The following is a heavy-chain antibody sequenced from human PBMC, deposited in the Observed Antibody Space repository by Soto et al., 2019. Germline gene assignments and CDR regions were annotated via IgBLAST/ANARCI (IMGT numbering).Heavy chain of an antibody. CDR3: AASRAYDSSDYSGFHYVMDG. Sequence: EVQLVESGGALVQPGRSLRLSCAASGFTFDDYAMHWVRQVPGKGLQWVSGLSWNGVTIGYAASVKGRFTISRDNAMKSLQLPMTGLIPDDSALYYCAASRAYDSSDYSGFHYVMDGRGLGATVTVS. D-gene: IGHD3-22*01. V-gene: IGHV3-9*01. CDR1: GFTFDDYA. J-gene: IGHJ6*02. CDR2: LSWNGVTI.